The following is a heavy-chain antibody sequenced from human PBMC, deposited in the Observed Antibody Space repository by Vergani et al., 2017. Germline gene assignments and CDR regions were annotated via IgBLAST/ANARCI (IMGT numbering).Heavy chain of an antibody. Sequence: EVQLVESGGGLVKPGGSLRLSCAASGFTFSSYWMSWVRQAPGKGLEWVANIKQDGSEKYYVDSVKGRFTISRDNAKNSLYLQMNSLRAEDTAVYYCARAPGGNYXDSSGYYYYYGMDVWGQGTTVTVSS. J-gene: IGHJ6*02. CDR1: GFTFSSYW. CDR2: IKQDGSEK. V-gene: IGHV3-7*01. CDR3: ARAPGGNYXDSSGYYYYYGMDV. D-gene: IGHD3-22*01.